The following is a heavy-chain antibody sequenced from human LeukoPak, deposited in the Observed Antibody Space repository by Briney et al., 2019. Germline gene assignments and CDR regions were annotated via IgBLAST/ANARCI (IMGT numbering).Heavy chain of an antibody. D-gene: IGHD2-15*01. J-gene: IGHJ5*02. CDR2: ITSTSTYI. CDR3: ARDVAQYCSGGSCYGFNWFDP. V-gene: IGHV3-21*04. Sequence: GGSLRLSCAASGFPFSTYSLNWVRRAPGKGLEWVSSITSTSTYIYYADSVRGRFTISRDNAKNSLYLQMNSLRAEDTALYHCARDVAQYCSGGSCYGFNWFDPWGQGTLVTVSS. CDR1: GFPFSTYS.